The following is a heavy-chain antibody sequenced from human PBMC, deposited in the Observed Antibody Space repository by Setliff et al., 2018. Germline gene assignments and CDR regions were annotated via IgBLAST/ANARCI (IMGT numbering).Heavy chain of an antibody. J-gene: IGHJ3*02. CDR3: EGRAVADRGFDI. CDR1: GFTFSGYA. CDR2: ITTSGSAT. Sequence: GGSLRLSCAASGFTFSGYAMNWVRQAPGKGLEWVSSITTSGSATYYAESVRGRFTISRDNAKNSLYLQMNSLRAEDTAVYYCEGRAVADRGFDIWGQGTTVTVSS. V-gene: IGHV3-48*03. D-gene: IGHD6-19*01.